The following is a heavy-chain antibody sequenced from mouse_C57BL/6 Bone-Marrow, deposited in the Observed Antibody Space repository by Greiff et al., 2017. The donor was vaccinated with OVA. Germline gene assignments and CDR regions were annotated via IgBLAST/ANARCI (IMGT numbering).Heavy chain of an antibody. Sequence: VMLVESGAELARPGASVKLSCKASGYTFTSYGISWVKQRTGQGLEWIGEIYPRSGNTYYNEKFKGKATLTADKSSSTAYMELRSLTSEDSAVYFCASPYGRGFAYWGQGTLVTVSA. D-gene: IGHD1-1*01. V-gene: IGHV1-81*01. CDR1: GYTFTSYG. CDR2: IYPRSGNT. J-gene: IGHJ3*01. CDR3: ASPYGRGFAY.